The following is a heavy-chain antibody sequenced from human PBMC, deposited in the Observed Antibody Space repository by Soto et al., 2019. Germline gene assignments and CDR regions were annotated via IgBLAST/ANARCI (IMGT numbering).Heavy chain of an antibody. CDR3: AHRRGGLWFGELSPVWFDP. D-gene: IGHD3-10*01. Sequence: SGPTLVNPTQTLTLTCTFSGFSLSTSGVGVGWIRQPPGKALEWLALIYWDDDKRYSPSLKSRLTITKDTSKNQVVLTMTNMDPVDTATYYCAHRRGGLWFGELSPVWFDPWGQGTLVTVSS. V-gene: IGHV2-5*02. CDR2: IYWDDDK. CDR1: GFSLSTSGVG. J-gene: IGHJ5*02.